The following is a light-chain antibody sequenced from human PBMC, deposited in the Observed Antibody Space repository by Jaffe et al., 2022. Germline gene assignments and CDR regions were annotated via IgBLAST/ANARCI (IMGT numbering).Light chain of an antibody. CDR3: QQYNSNPT. V-gene: IGKV1-5*03. J-gene: IGKJ2*01. Sequence: DIQMTQSPSTLSASVGDTVTITCRASETISTWLAWYQQKPGRVPKLLIYKASALESGVPSRFSGSGSETDFTLTISSLQPDDFATYYCQQYNSNPTFGQGTKLEIK. CDR2: KAS. CDR1: ETISTW.